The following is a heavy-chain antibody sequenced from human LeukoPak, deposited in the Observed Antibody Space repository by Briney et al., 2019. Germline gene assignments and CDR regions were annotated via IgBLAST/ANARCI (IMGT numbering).Heavy chain of an antibody. CDR3: ARVGYYADDAFDI. CDR2: ISSSSSTM. D-gene: IGHD3-10*01. V-gene: IGHV3-48*01. Sequence: PGGSLRLSCAASGFTFSSYTMNWVRQAPGQGLESVSYISSSSSTMYYADSVKGRFTISRDNAKNSLYLQMNSLRAEDTAVYYCARVGYYADDAFDIWGQGTMVTVSS. CDR1: GFTFSSYT. J-gene: IGHJ3*02.